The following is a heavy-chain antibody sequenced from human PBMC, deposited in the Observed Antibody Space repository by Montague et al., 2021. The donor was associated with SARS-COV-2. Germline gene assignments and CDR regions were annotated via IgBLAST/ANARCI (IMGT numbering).Heavy chain of an antibody. J-gene: IGHJ5*02. D-gene: IGHD3-3*01. CDR2: IYYSGST. CDR3: ARIPSLSTIFGAVKVVGWFDP. CDR1: GGSISSGGYY. V-gene: IGHV4-31*03. Sequence: TLSLTCTVSGGSISSGGYYWSWIRQHPGKGLEWIGYIYYSGSTYYNPSLKGRVTISVDTSKNQFSLKLSSVTAADTAVYYCARIPSLSTIFGAVKVVGWFDPWGQGTLVTVSS.